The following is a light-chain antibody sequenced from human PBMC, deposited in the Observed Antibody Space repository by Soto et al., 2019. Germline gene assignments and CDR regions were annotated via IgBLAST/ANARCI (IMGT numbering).Light chain of an antibody. CDR3: QQYYDWPIT. CDR2: GAS. J-gene: IGKJ5*01. CDR1: QSISNL. V-gene: IGKV3-15*01. Sequence: EIVMTQSPATLSASPGERATLSCRASQSISNLLAWYQQKPGQAPRLLMYGASTRATGFPDRFSGSGSGTEFTLTISSLHSEDFAVYYCQQYYDWPITFGQGTRLEIK.